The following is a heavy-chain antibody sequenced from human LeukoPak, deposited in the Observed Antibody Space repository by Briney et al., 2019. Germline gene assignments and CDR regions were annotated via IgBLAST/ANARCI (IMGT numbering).Heavy chain of an antibody. CDR2: INKDGSEE. J-gene: IGHJ4*02. V-gene: IGHV3-7*03. Sequence: ETLSLTCAVYGGSFSGYYWSWIRQPPGKGLEWVANINKDGSEEKYVDSVKGRFTISRDNAKNSLYLQMSSLRADDTAVYYCARWPHCQDFWGRGTRVTVSS. CDR1: GGSFSGYY. CDR3: ARWPHCQDF.